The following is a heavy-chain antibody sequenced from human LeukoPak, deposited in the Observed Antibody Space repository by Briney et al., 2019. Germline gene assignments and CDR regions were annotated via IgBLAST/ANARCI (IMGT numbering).Heavy chain of an antibody. CDR3: ARANFLYCSSSTCLFDY. J-gene: IGHJ4*02. D-gene: IGHD2-2*01. CDR2: INPNDGDT. V-gene: IGHV1-2*02. Sequence: RGPVKVSCKASGYTFTDYYMHWVRRAPGQGSEWMGWINPNDGDTNYAQKFQGRVTMTRDTSISTAHMEVSRLRSDDTAVYYCARANFLYCSSSTCLFDYWGQGTLVTVSS. CDR1: GYTFTDYY.